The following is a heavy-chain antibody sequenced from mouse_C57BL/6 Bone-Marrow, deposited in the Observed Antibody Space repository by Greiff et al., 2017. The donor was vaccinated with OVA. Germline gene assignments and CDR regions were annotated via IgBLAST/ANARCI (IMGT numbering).Heavy chain of an antibody. V-gene: IGHV2-6*01. Sequence: VQVVESGPGLVAPSPSLSITCTVSGFSLTSYGVDWVRQSPGKGLEWLGVIWGVGSTNYNSALKSRLSISNDNSNSHVFLKMNSLQTDDTAMYYCASRSSYYWYFDVWGTGTTVTVSS. CDR2: IWGVGST. CDR1: GFSLTSYG. D-gene: IGHD1-1*01. J-gene: IGHJ1*03. CDR3: ASRSSYYWYFDV.